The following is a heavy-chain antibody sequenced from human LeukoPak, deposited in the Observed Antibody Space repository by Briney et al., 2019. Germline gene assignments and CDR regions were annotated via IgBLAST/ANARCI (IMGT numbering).Heavy chain of an antibody. CDR1: GFTFSSYA. D-gene: IGHD2-8*01. Sequence: GQSLRLSCAASGFTFSSYAMSWVRQPPGKGLEWVADITGTAGSTYYAGSVAGRFTISRDNSKNTLCLQMSSLRDEGTAVYYCAKEAGLYANSPFDYWGQGTLVSASS. CDR2: ITGTAGST. J-gene: IGHJ4*02. CDR3: AKEAGLYANSPFDY. V-gene: IGHV3-23*01.